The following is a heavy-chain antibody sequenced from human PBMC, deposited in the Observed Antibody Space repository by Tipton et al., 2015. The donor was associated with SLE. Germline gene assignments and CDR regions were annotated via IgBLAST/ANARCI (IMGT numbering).Heavy chain of an antibody. CDR3: AKVRVGTGPDAFDI. J-gene: IGHJ3*02. CDR2: ISAYNGDT. D-gene: IGHD7-27*01. V-gene: IGHV1-18*01. CDR1: GYIFTDHT. Sequence: QLVQSGVEVKKPGASVKVSCQASGYIFTDHTITWVRQAPGQGLQWMGWISAYNGDTIYARNVQGRLSLTTDSSTSTAYMELKSLRLDDTAVYYCAKVRVGTGPDAFDIWGQGTMVIVSS.